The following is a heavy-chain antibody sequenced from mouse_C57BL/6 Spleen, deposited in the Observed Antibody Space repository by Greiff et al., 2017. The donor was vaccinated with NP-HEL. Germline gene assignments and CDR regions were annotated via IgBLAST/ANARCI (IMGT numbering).Heavy chain of an antibody. J-gene: IGHJ2*01. CDR3: ARGGKDGYSYYFDY. CDR2: IHPNSGST. CDR1: GYTFTSYW. D-gene: IGHD2-3*01. V-gene: IGHV1-64*01. Sequence: QVQLQQSGAELVKPGASVKLSCKASGYTFTSYWMHWVKQRPGQGLEWIGMIHPNSGSTNYNEKFKSKATLTVDKSSSTAYMQLSSLTSEDSAVYYCARGGKDGYSYYFDYWGQGTTLTVSS.